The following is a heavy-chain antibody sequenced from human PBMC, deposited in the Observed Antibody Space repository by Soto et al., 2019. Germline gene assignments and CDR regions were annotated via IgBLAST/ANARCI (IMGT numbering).Heavy chain of an antibody. Sequence: ASVKVSCKASGYTFTSYGISWVRQAPGQGLEWMGWISAYNGNTNYAQKLQGRVTMTTDTSTSTAYMELRSLRSDDTAVYYCARDYSDIVVVPAGTESDPWGQGTLVTVSS. CDR2: ISAYNGNT. V-gene: IGHV1-18*01. CDR1: GYTFTSYG. CDR3: ARDYSDIVVVPAGTESDP. J-gene: IGHJ5*02. D-gene: IGHD2-2*01.